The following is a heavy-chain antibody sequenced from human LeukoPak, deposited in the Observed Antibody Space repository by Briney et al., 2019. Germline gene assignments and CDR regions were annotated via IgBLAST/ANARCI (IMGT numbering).Heavy chain of an antibody. J-gene: IGHJ5*02. V-gene: IGHV4-61*02. CDR3: AREGGRSVVVPAAITWFDP. CDR1: GGSISSGSYY. CDR2: IYTSGST. D-gene: IGHD2-2*02. Sequence: SQTLSLTCTVSGGSISSGSYYWSWIRQPAGTGLEWIGRIYTSGSTNYNPSLKSRVTISVDTSKNQFSLKLSSVTAADTAVYYCAREGGRSVVVPAAITWFDPWGQGTLVTVSS.